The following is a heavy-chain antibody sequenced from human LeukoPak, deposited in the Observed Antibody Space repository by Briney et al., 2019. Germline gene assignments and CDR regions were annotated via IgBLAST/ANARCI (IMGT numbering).Heavy chain of an antibody. D-gene: IGHD6-19*01. V-gene: IGHV3-20*04. CDR2: INWNGGST. CDR3: ARGGTGQWLVSTPDY. CDR1: GFTFSSYS. Sequence: GGSLRLSCAASGFTFSSYSMNWVRQAPGKGLEWVSGINWNGGSTGYADSVKGRFTISRDNAKNSLYLQMNSLRAEDTAVYYCARGGTGQWLVSTPDYWGQGTLVTVSS. J-gene: IGHJ4*02.